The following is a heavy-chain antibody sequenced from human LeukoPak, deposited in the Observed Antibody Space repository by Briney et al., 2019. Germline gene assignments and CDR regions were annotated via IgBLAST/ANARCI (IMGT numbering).Heavy chain of an antibody. Sequence: HTGGSLRLSCAGSGFTFGSYSMNWVRHAPGKGLEWVSYISSSGSIIYYADSVKGRFTISRGNVKNSLYLQMNSLRAEDTAVYYCARASRYGLNWFDPRGQGTLVTVSS. CDR1: GFTFGSYS. CDR2: ISSSGSII. CDR3: ARASRYGLNWFDP. D-gene: IGHD3-10*01. J-gene: IGHJ5*02. V-gene: IGHV3-48*04.